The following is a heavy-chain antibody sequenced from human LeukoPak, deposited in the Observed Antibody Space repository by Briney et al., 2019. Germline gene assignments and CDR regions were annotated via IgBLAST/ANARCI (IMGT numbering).Heavy chain of an antibody. D-gene: IGHD3-22*01. Sequence: GASVKVSCKASGYTFTNYAMNWVRQAPGQGLEWMGWINTNTGNPTYAQGFTGRFVFSLDTSVSTAYLQISSLKAEDTAVYCCARVVYYDSSGYPDSWGQGTLVTVSS. V-gene: IGHV7-4-1*02. CDR2: INTNTGNP. J-gene: IGHJ4*02. CDR3: ARVVYYDSSGYPDS. CDR1: GYTFTNYA.